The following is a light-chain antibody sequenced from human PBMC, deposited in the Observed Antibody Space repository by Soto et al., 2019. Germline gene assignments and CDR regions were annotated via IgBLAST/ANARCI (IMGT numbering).Light chain of an antibody. Sequence: EIVLTQSPDTLSLSPGERATLSCRTSQSISISYLAWYQQKAGQAPRLLIYGTFSRATGVPDRFSGSGSGTDFTLTISRLEPEDFALYFCQQYQNLVTFGGGTKVEIK. J-gene: IGKJ4*01. V-gene: IGKV3-20*01. CDR2: GTF. CDR3: QQYQNLVT. CDR1: QSISISY.